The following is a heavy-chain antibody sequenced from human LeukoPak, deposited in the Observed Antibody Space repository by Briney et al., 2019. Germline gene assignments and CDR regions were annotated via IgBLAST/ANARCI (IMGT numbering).Heavy chain of an antibody. CDR1: GFTFSSYS. CDR3: ARDSNSYCSSTSCYYGDDAHAFDI. CDR2: ISSSSTTI. V-gene: IGHV3-48*04. Sequence: HPGGSLRLSCAASGFTFSSYSMNWVRQAPGKGLEWVSYISSSSTTIYYADSVKGRFTISRDNAKNSLYLQMNSLRAEDTAVYYCARDSNSYCSSTSCYYGDDAHAFDIWGQGTMVTVSS. J-gene: IGHJ3*02. D-gene: IGHD2-2*01.